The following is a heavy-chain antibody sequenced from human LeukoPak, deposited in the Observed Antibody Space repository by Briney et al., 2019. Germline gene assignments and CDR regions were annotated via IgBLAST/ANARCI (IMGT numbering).Heavy chain of an antibody. CDR2: INYSGST. D-gene: IGHD6-19*01. Sequence: SETLSLTCAVYGGSFSGYYWSWIRQPPGKGLEWIGEINYSGSTNYNPSLKSRVTISVDTSKNQFSLKLSSVTAADTAVYYCARGRQWLVQSDYWGQGTLVTVSS. CDR3: ARGRQWLVQSDY. J-gene: IGHJ4*02. CDR1: GGSFSGYY. V-gene: IGHV4-34*01.